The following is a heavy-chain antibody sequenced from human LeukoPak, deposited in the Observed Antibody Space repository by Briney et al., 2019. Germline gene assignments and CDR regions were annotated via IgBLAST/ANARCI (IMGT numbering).Heavy chain of an antibody. CDR1: GGSISSGGYY. Sequence: PSETLSLTCTVSGGSISSGGYYWSWIRQHPGKGLEWIGYIYYSGSTYYNPSLKSRVTISVDTSKNQFSLKLSSVTAADTAVYYCARVHPRSFDYDILTGPSRVEFDPWGQGTLVTVSS. J-gene: IGHJ5*02. CDR3: ARVHPRSFDYDILTGPSRVEFDP. V-gene: IGHV4-31*03. D-gene: IGHD3-9*01. CDR2: IYYSGST.